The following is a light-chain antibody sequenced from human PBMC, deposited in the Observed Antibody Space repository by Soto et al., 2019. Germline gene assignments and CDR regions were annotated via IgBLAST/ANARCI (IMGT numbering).Light chain of an antibody. CDR3: QQRSNSELT. Sequence: EIVLTQSPATLSLSPGERATLSCRASQSVSSYLAWYQQKPGQAPRLLIYDASNRATGIPARFSGSGSGTVFTLTISSLAPEDFAVYYCQQRSNSELTFGEGTKVEIK. CDR1: QSVSSY. V-gene: IGKV3-11*01. J-gene: IGKJ4*01. CDR2: DAS.